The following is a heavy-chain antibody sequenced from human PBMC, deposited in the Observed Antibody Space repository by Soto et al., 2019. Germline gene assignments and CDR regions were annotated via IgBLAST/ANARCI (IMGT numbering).Heavy chain of an antibody. CDR3: ARNIGYYYGPGSGNGHGF. Sequence: QVQLVQSGAEVKEPGDSVRVSCEASGYTFTAYYIHWVRQAPGQGLEWMGWINPKFGDTTYAQDFQGRVSMTRDMAISKVYMELSRLTPDDTAIYYCARNIGYYYGPGSGNGHGFWGQGTTVTVFS. J-gene: IGHJ6*02. CDR2: INPKFGDT. V-gene: IGHV1-2*02. D-gene: IGHD3-10*01. CDR1: GYTFTAYY.